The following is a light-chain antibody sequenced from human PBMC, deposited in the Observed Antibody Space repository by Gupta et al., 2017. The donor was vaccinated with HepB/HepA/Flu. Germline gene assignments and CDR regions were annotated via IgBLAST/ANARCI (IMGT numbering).Light chain of an antibody. Sequence: QTVVTQEPSFSVSPGGTVTLTCGLSSGSVATSYYPSWYQQTPGQAPRTLIYSTNTRSSGVPARFSGSIRGNTAALTITGAQEDEESDYYCVPYRGSGIWVFGGGTKLTVL. CDR1: SGSVATSYY. CDR3: VPYRGSGIWV. V-gene: IGLV8-61*01. CDR2: STN. J-gene: IGLJ3*02.